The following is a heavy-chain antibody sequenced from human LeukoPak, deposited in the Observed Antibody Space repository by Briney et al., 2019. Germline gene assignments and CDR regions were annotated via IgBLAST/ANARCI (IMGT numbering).Heavy chain of an antibody. CDR2: MNPNSGNT. V-gene: IGHV1-8*01. D-gene: IGHD3-3*01. CDR3: ARSSPRSIFGVVIYYYNGMDV. Sequence: ASVKVSCKASGYTFTSYDINWVRQATGQGLEWMGWMNPNSGNTGYAQKFQGRVTMTRNTSISTAYMELSSLRSEDTAVYYCARSSPRSIFGVVIYYYNGMDVWGQGTTVTVSS. CDR1: GYTFTSYD. J-gene: IGHJ6*02.